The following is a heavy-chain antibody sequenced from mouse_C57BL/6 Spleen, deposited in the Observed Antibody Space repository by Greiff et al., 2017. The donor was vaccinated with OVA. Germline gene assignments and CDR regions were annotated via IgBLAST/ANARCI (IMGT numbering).Heavy chain of an antibody. J-gene: IGHJ3*01. D-gene: IGHD1-1*01. V-gene: IGHV1-69*01. CDR2: IDPSDSYT. CDR3: ARKDYGSIPWFAY. CDR1: GYTFTSYW. Sequence: VQLQQSGAELVMPGASVKLSCKASGYTFTSYWMHWVKQRPGQGLEWIGEIDPSDSYTNYNQKFKGKSTLTVDKSSSTAYMQLSSLTSEDSAVYYCARKDYGSIPWFAYWGQGTLVTVSA.